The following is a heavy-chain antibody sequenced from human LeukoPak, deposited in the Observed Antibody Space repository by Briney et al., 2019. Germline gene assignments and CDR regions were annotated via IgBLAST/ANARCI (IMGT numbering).Heavy chain of an antibody. CDR2: ISWNGGSL. V-gene: IGHV3-9*01. CDR1: GFSLDDHA. CDR3: ANDTEFGEPYHGMDV. J-gene: IGHJ6*02. Sequence: GGSLRLSCAVSGFSLDDHAMQWVRQAPGKGLEWVSGISWNGGSLDYADSVKGRFIISRDNAKKSLYLQMNSLRPEDTAVYYCANDTEFGEPYHGMDVWGQGTTVTVSS. D-gene: IGHD3-10*01.